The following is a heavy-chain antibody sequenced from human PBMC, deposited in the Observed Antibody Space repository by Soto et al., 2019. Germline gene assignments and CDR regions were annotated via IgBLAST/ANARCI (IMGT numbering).Heavy chain of an antibody. CDR2: ISWNSGSI. V-gene: IGHV3-9*01. D-gene: IGHD3-16*01. CDR3: AKDIGGDSYYGMDV. CDR1: GFTFDDYA. J-gene: IGHJ6*02. Sequence: GGSLRLSCAASGFTFDDYAMHWVRQAPGKGLEWVSGISWNSGSIGYADSVKGRFTISRDNAKNSLYLQMNSLRAEDPALYYGAKDIGGDSYYGMDVWGQGTSVTFS.